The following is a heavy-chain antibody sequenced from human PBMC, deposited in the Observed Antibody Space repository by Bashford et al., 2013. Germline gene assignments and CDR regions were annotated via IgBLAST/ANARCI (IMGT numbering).Heavy chain of an antibody. CDR2: INPTSGGT. V-gene: IGHV1-2*02. D-gene: IGHD6-19*01. CDR3: ASSRVAGLDS. J-gene: IGHJ4*02. CDR1: GYNFAGYY. Sequence: ASVKVSCKASGYNFAGYYMHWVRQVPGQGLEWMGWINPTSGGTNSAQKFQGRITMTRDTAISTAYMELSSLTSDDTAVYYCASSRVAGLDSWGQGTLVTVSS.